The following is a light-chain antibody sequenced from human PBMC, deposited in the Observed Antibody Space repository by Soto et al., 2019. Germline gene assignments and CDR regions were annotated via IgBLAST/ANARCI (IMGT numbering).Light chain of an antibody. V-gene: IGKV3-11*01. CDR3: QQSYSTPSLT. J-gene: IGKJ4*01. CDR2: GAS. Sequence: DILWTQSPATLSLSPGERATLSCRASQSFRGLLAWYQQKPGQAPRLLIYGASSRATGIPDRFSGSGSGTDFTLTISGLEPEDFATYYCQQSYSTPSLTFGGGTKVDIK. CDR1: QSFRGL.